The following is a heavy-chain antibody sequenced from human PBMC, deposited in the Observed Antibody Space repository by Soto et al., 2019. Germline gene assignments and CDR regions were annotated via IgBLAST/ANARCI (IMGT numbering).Heavy chain of an antibody. J-gene: IGHJ4*02. Sequence: QITLKESGPTLVKPTQTLTLTCTFSGFSLSTSGVGVGRIRQPPGKALEWLTLIYWDDDKRYSPSLKSRLSLTKDTSKNQVVLTMTSTDPVDTGTYYCAHKGDGYRGFKYWGQGTLVTVSS. V-gene: IGHV2-5*02. D-gene: IGHD5-12*01. CDR3: AHKGDGYRGFKY. CDR2: IYWDDDK. CDR1: GFSLSTSGVG.